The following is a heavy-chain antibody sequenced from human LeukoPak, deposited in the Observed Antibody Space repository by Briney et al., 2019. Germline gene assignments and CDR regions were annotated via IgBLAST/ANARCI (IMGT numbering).Heavy chain of an antibody. V-gene: IGHV1-18*01. D-gene: IGHD6-19*01. Sequence: ASVKVSCKACGYTFTSYGISWVRQAPGQGLEWMGWISAYNGNTNYAQKLQGRVTMTTDTSTSTAYMELRSLRSDDTAVYYCARDLSSGWFGVYNDAFDIWGQGTMVTVSS. CDR2: ISAYNGNT. J-gene: IGHJ3*02. CDR1: GYTFTSYG. CDR3: ARDLSSGWFGVYNDAFDI.